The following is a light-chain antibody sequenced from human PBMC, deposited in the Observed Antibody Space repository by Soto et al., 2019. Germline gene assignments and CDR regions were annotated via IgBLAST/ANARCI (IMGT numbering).Light chain of an antibody. CDR2: EGS. CDR3: CSYAGSSTVV. Sequence: QSVLTQPASVSGSPGQSITISCTGTRSDVGSYNLVSWYQQHAGKAPKLMIYEGSKRPSGVSNRFSGSKSGNTASLTISGLQAEDEADYYCCSYAGSSTVVFGGGTQLTVL. CDR1: RSDVGSYNL. V-gene: IGLV2-23*01. J-gene: IGLJ2*01.